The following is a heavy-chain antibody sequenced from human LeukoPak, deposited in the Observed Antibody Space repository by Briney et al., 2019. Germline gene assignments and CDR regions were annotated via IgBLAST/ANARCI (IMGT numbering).Heavy chain of an antibody. Sequence: SETLSLTCAVYGGSFSGYYWSWIRQPPGKGLEWIGEINHSGSTNYNPSLKSRVTISVDTSKNQFSLKLSSVTAADTAVYYCARDGWVWTNGAQGYYFDYWGQGTLVTVSS. D-gene: IGHD2-8*01. CDR2: INHSGST. CDR3: ARDGWVWTNGAQGYYFDY. CDR1: GGSFSGYY. V-gene: IGHV4-34*01. J-gene: IGHJ4*02.